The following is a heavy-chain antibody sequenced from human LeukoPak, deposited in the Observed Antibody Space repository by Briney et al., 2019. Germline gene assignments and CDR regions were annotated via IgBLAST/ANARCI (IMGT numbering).Heavy chain of an antibody. D-gene: IGHD4-11*01. CDR1: GYTFTGYY. V-gene: IGHV1-2*02. Sequence: VSVKVFCKASGYTFTGYYFHWVRQAPGQGLEWMGWINPNTAGTNYAQKFLGGVTLTWDTSISTAYMELNRLTSDDTAVYYCATSAGDYRAGHYYYMGVWGEGTSVTVSS. CDR3: ATSAGDYRAGHYYYMGV. CDR2: INPNTAGT. J-gene: IGHJ6*03.